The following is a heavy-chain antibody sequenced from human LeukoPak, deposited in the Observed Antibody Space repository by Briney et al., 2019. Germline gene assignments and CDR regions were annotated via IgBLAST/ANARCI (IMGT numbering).Heavy chain of an antibody. Sequence: PSETLSLTCAVYGGSFSGYYWSWIRQPPGKGLEWIGEINHSGSTNCNPSPKSRVTMSVDTSKNQFSLKLSSVTAADTAVYYCAREAYSGSYYVNYSGQGTLVTVSS. J-gene: IGHJ4*02. CDR1: GGSFSGYY. D-gene: IGHD1-26*01. CDR2: INHSGST. CDR3: AREAYSGSYYVNY. V-gene: IGHV4-34*01.